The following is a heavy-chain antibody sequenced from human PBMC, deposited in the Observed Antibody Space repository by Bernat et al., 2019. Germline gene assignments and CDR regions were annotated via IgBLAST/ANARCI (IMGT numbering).Heavy chain of an antibody. V-gene: IGHV1-69*02. D-gene: IGHD3-22*01. CDR3: ATNYYDSSGYYL. CDR2: IIPILGIA. J-gene: IGHJ5*02. CDR1: GGTFSSYT. Sequence: QVQLVQSGAEVKKPGSSVKVSCKASGGTFSSYTISWVRQAPGQGLEWMGRIIPILGIANYAQKFQGRVTITADKSTSTAYMELSSLRSEDTAVYYCATNYYDSSGYYLWCQGTLVTVSS.